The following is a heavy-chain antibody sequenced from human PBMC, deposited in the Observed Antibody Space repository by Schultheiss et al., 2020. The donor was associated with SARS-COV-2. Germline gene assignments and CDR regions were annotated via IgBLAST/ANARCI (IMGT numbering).Heavy chain of an antibody. CDR2: ISSSSSTI. V-gene: IGHV3-48*01. Sequence: GGSLRLSCAASGFTFSSYSMNWVRQAPGKGLEWVSYISSSSSTIYYADSVKGRFTISRDNAKNSLYLQMNSLRAEDTAVYYCAGRGYSYGYYFDYWGQGTLVTVSS. D-gene: IGHD5-18*01. CDR3: AGRGYSYGYYFDY. J-gene: IGHJ4*02. CDR1: GFTFSSYS.